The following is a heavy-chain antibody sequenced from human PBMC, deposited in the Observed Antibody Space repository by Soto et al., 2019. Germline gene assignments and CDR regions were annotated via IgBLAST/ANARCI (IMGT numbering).Heavy chain of an antibody. CDR2: IIPIFGTA. Sequence: QVQLVQSGAEVKKPGSSVKVSCKASGGTFSSYAISWVRQAPGQGLEWMGGIIPIFGTANYAQKFQGRVTITADESTSTAYKELSSLRSEDTAVYYCARDYRRGVVNSSHSYYYYGMDVWGQGTTVTVSS. D-gene: IGHD2-21*01. CDR1: GGTFSSYA. V-gene: IGHV1-69*01. CDR3: ARDYRRGVVNSSHSYYYYGMDV. J-gene: IGHJ6*02.